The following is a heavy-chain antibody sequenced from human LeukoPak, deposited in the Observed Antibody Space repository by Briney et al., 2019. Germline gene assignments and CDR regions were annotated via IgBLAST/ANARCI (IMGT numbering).Heavy chain of an antibody. V-gene: IGHV3-23*01. Sequence: GESLRLSCAASGFTFSSYAMSWVRQAPGKGLEWVSAISGSGGSTDYADSVKGRFTISRDNSKNTVYLQMNSLRAEDTAVYYCAKDQTVTRYYFDYWGQGTLVTVSS. CDR2: ISGSGGST. CDR1: GFTFSSYA. D-gene: IGHD5-18*01. J-gene: IGHJ4*02. CDR3: AKDQTVTRYYFDY.